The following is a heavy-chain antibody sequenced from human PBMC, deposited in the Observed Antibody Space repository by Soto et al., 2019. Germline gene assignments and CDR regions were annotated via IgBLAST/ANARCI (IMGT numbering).Heavy chain of an antibody. J-gene: IGHJ5*02. CDR2: IYYSGST. D-gene: IGHD6-19*01. Sequence: LSLTCTVSGGSVSSGSYYWSWIRQPPGKGLEWIGYIYYSGSTNYNPSLKSRVTISVDTSKNQFSLKLSSVTAADTAVYYCARDSGLGNWFDPWGQGTLVTVSS. CDR1: GGSVSSGSYY. CDR3: ARDSGLGNWFDP. V-gene: IGHV4-61*01.